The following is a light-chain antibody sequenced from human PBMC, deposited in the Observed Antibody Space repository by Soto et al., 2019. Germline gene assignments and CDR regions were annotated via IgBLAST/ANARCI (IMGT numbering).Light chain of an antibody. V-gene: IGKV1-5*01. CDR1: QSINNW. Sequence: DIQMTQSPSTLSASLGDRVTITCRASQSINNWLAWYQQKPGKAPKLLIYGASSLQSGVPSRFSGSGSGTHFTLTISSLQPDDFATYYCQHYKTFSWTFGQGTKVDNK. CDR3: QHYKTFSWT. CDR2: GAS. J-gene: IGKJ1*01.